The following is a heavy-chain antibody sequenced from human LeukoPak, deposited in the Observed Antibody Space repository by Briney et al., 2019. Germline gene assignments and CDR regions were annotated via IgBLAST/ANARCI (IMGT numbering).Heavy chain of an antibody. J-gene: IGHJ4*02. Sequence: ASVKVSCRASEDTFTYYHIHWVRQAPGQGVEWMGAVYATGGTTINTQNFQGRVTMTRDTSTGTVYMELSSLRFEDTAMYYCATEAPRSYYFDYWGQGILVTVSS. CDR1: EDTFTYYH. CDR2: VYATGGTT. CDR3: ATEAPRSYYFDY. V-gene: IGHV1-46*01.